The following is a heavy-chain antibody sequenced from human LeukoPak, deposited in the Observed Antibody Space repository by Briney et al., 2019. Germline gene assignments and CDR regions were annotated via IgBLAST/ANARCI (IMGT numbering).Heavy chain of an antibody. Sequence: SETLSLTCTVSGGSSSFYYWTWFRQPPGKGLEWIGYIHTSGSTTYNPSLKGRVTMSIDTSKNQFSLRLSSVTAADTAVYYCARPGQSSWWVYFNFWGQGTLVTVSS. CDR3: ARPGQSSWWVYFNF. J-gene: IGHJ4*02. D-gene: IGHD2-15*01. CDR2: IHTSGST. CDR1: GGSSSFYY. V-gene: IGHV4-4*09.